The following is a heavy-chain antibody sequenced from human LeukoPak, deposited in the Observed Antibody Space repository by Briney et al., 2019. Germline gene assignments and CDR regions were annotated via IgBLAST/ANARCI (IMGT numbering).Heavy chain of an antibody. J-gene: IGHJ4*02. CDR1: GFTFSSYW. CDR2: INNDGRST. CDR3: ARGGEDY. Sequence: GGSLRLSCAASGFTFSSYWMHWVRQAPGKGLVGVSRINNDGRSTNYADSVKGRFTISRDNAKNTLYLQMNSLRAEDTAVYYCARGGEDYWGQGTLVTVSS. V-gene: IGHV3-74*01.